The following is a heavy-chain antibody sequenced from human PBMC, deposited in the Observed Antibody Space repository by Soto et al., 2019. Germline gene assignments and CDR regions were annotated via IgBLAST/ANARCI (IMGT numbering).Heavy chain of an antibody. CDR2: TSIGGNT. CDR1: GFPFNTYA. J-gene: IGHJ4*02. CDR3: ASPRPPCGPTCYASFDF. D-gene: IGHD2-2*01. Sequence: GGSLRLSCEASGFPFNTYAMTWLRQLPGMGLEWVSTTSIGGNTAYADSVKGRFTISRDNAKNTLYLQMNSLRAEDAAVYYCASPRPPCGPTCYASFDFWGLGTLVTVSS. V-gene: IGHV3-23*01.